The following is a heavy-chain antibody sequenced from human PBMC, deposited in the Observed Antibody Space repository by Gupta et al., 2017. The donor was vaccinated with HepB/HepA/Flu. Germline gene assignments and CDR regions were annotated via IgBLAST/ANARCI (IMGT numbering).Heavy chain of an antibody. V-gene: IGHV3-9*01. D-gene: IGHD2-2*02. CDR3: AKDISDRLYNFDY. Sequence: EVQLVESGGGLVQPGRSLRLSCAASGFTFDDYAMHWVRQAPGKGLEWISGISWNSGSIGYADSVKGRFTISRDNAKNSLYLQMNSLRAEDTALYYCAKDISDRLYNFDYWGQGTLVTVSS. CDR1: GFTFDDYA. J-gene: IGHJ4*02. CDR2: ISWNSGSI.